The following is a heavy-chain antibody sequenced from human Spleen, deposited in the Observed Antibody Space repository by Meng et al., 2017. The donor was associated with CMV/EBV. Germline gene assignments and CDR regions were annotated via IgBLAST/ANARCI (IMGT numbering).Heavy chain of an antibody. J-gene: IGHJ4*02. CDR2: ISAYNGDT. Sequence: ASVKVSCKASGYIFTKYGVNWMRQAPGQGPEWMGWISAYNGDTMYAPKVQGRVTMTTDTSTSTAYMELRGLRSDDTAVYYCAKTPGESSWPYYFDFWGQGTLVTVSS. V-gene: IGHV1-18*01. CDR3: AKTPGESSWPYYFDF. CDR1: GYIFTKYG. D-gene: IGHD6-13*01.